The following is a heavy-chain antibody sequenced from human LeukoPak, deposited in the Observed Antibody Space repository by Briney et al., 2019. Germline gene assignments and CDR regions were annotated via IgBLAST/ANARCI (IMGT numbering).Heavy chain of an antibody. D-gene: IGHD1-26*01. V-gene: IGHV1-69*06. CDR3: ARGGSHSYSYYYYYYMDV. J-gene: IGHJ6*03. CDR2: IIPILGTS. Sequence: SVKVSCKASEGTFSNSAISWVRQAPGQGLEWMGGIIPILGTSTYAQRFQGRVTITADKSTSTAYMELRSLRSDDTAVYYCARGGSHSYSYYYYYYMDVWGKGTTVTVSS. CDR1: EGTFSNSA.